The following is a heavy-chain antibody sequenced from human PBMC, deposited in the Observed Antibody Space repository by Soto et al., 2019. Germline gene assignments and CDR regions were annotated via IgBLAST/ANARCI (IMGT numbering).Heavy chain of an antibody. D-gene: IGHD3-22*01. CDR3: ARTAYYYDSSGYYFDC. J-gene: IGHJ4*02. V-gene: IGHV3-33*01. CDR2: IWYDGRNT. Sequence: GGSLRLSCAASGFTFSSYGKHWVRQAPGKGLEWVAVIWYDGRNTYYADSVKGRFTISRDNSKNTLYLQMNSLRAEDTAVYYCARTAYYYDSSGYYFDCWGQGTMVTVYS. CDR1: GFTFSSYG.